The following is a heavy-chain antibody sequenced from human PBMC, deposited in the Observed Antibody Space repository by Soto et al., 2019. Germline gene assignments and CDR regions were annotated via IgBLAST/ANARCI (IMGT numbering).Heavy chain of an antibody. Sequence: SETLSLTCTVSGASISSNNYYWGWIRQPPGKGLEWIGTISYSGNTYYNLSLKSRVTISVDTSKNQFSLKLSSVTAADTALYYCARRYSGKIIDYWGQGTPVTVSS. V-gene: IGHV4-39*01. D-gene: IGHD1-26*01. CDR1: GASISSNNYY. CDR2: ISYSGNT. CDR3: ARRYSGKIIDY. J-gene: IGHJ4*02.